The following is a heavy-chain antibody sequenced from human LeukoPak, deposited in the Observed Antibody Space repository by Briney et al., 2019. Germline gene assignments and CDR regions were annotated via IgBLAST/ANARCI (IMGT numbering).Heavy chain of an antibody. J-gene: IGHJ6*03. Sequence: PGGSLRLSCAASGFTFTSYAMSWVRQAPGKGLEWASSISGSGGGTFYADSVKGRFTISRDNSKNTLYLQMNSLRVEDTAVYYCAKAPRFGDHATGYYYYYMHVWGKGTTVTVSS. CDR1: GFTFTSYA. CDR2: ISGSGGGT. V-gene: IGHV3-23*01. CDR3: AKAPRFGDHATGYYYYYMHV. D-gene: IGHD3-16*01.